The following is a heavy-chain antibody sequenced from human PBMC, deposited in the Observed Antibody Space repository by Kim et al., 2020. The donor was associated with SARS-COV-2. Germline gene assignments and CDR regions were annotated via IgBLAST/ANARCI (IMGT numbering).Heavy chain of an antibody. CDR2: ISSSGSTI. CDR3: ARDFSGYYPYYYYGMDV. V-gene: IGHV3-48*03. J-gene: IGHJ6*02. CDR1: GFTFSSYE. D-gene: IGHD3-3*01. Sequence: GGSLRLSCAASGFTFSSYEMNWVRQAPGKGLEWVSYISSSGSTIYYADSVKGRFTISRDNAKNSLYLQMNSLRAEDTAVYYCARDFSGYYPYYYYGMDVWGQGTTVTVSS.